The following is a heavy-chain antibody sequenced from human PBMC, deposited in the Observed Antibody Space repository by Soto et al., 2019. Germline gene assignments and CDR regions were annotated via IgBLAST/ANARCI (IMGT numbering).Heavy chain of an antibody. D-gene: IGHD2-2*01. V-gene: IGHV4-31*03. CDR1: GGSISSGGYY. J-gene: IGHJ4*02. Sequence: PSETLSLTCTVSGGSISSGGYYWSWIRQHPGKGLEWIGYIYYSGSTYYNPSLKSRVTISVDTSKNQFSLKLSSVTAAETAVYYCARVIVPDDFDYWGQGTLVTVSS. CDR3: ARVIVPDDFDY. CDR2: IYYSGST.